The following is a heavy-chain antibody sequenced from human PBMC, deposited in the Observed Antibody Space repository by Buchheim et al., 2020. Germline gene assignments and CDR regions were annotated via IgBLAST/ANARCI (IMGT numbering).Heavy chain of an antibody. V-gene: IGHV1-8*01. D-gene: IGHD5-12*01. J-gene: IGHJ6*02. CDR3: ARWSSHREWLRFAHYGMDV. CDR1: GYTFTSYD. Sequence: QVQLVQSGAEVKKPGASVKVSCKASGYTFTSYDINWVRQATGQGLEWMGWMNPNSGNTGYAQKFQGRVTMTRNTSISTAYPELSSLRSEDTAVYYCARWSSHREWLRFAHYGMDVWGQGTT. CDR2: MNPNSGNT.